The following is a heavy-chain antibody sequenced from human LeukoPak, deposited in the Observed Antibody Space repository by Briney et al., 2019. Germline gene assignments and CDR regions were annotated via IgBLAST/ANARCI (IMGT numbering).Heavy chain of an antibody. V-gene: IGHV4-31*03. Sequence: SQTLSLTCTVSGGSISSGDYYWNWIRHHPGKGLEWIVYIYYSGSTYYNPSLKSRVTISVDTSKNQFSLKLSSVTAADTAVYYCARGKSSGNQFDYWGQGTLVTVSS. D-gene: IGHD3-22*01. J-gene: IGHJ4*02. CDR1: GGSISSGDYY. CDR3: ARGKSSGNQFDY. CDR2: IYYSGST.